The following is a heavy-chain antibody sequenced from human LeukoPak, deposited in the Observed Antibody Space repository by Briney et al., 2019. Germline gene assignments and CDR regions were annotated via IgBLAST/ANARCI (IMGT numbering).Heavy chain of an antibody. CDR2: IIPILGTA. J-gene: IGHJ4*02. CDR1: GGTFSSYA. D-gene: IGHD4-17*01. Sequence: ASVKVSCKASGGTFSSYAISWVRQAPGQGLEWMGGIIPILGTANYAQKFQGRVTITADKSTSTACMELSSLRSEDTAVYYCARGPDYGDYFDYWGQGTLVTVSS. V-gene: IGHV1-69*06. CDR3: ARGPDYGDYFDY.